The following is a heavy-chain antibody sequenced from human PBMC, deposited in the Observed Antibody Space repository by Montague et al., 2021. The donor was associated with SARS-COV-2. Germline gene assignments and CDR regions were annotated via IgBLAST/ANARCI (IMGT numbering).Heavy chain of an antibody. D-gene: IGHD3-3*01. Sequence: SETLSLTCTLSGRSISGSSYYWGWIRQPPGKGLEWIGSIYYSGSTYYNPSLKSRVTISVDTSKNQFSLKLSSVTAADTAVYYCAGQMGQSSIFGVVIQYYFDYWGQGTLVTVSS. CDR1: GRSISGSSYY. V-gene: IGHV4-39*01. J-gene: IGHJ4*02. CDR2: IYYSGST. CDR3: AGQMGQSSIFGVVIQYYFDY.